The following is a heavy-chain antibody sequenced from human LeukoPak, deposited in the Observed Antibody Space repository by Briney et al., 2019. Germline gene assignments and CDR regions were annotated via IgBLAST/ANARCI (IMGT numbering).Heavy chain of an antibody. D-gene: IGHD3-9*01. CDR1: GFTFSTYW. Sequence: GGSLRLSCAASGFTFSTYWMHWVRQAPGKGLEWVSGINWNGGSIGYADSVKGRFTISRDNAKNSLYLQMNSLRAEDTALYYCARVRDILTGYYVHYFDYWGQGSLVTVSS. CDR3: ARVRDILTGYYVHYFDY. V-gene: IGHV3-20*04. J-gene: IGHJ4*02. CDR2: INWNGGSI.